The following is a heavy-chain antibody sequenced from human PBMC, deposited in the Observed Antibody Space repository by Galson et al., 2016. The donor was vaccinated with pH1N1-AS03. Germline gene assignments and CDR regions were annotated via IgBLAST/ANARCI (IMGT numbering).Heavy chain of an antibody. V-gene: IGHV3-23*01. D-gene: IGHD6-19*01. CDR1: GFTFTSHV. J-gene: IGHJ4*02. CDR3: ARDEGVAVAPRAFDS. Sequence: SLRLSCAASGFTFTSHVMSWVRQAPGVGLEWVSSISNHGAATYYADSVKGRFTISRDNSKNTLFLLMNSLRAEDTAVYYCARDEGVAVAPRAFDSWGQGTLVTVSS. CDR2: ISNHGAAT.